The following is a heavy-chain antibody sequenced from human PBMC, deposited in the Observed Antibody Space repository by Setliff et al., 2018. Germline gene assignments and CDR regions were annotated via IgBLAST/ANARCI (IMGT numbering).Heavy chain of an antibody. CDR2: IYTSGST. V-gene: IGHV4-61*02. D-gene: IGHD2-2*02. J-gene: IGHJ6*03. CDR3: ARNIYTSYYYYYYMDV. Sequence: SETLSLTCTVSGGSINNGSYYWSWIRQPAGKGLEWIGCIYTSGSTNYNPSLKSRVTISVDTSKNQFSLKLSSVTATDTAVYYCARNIYTSYYYYYYMDVWGKGTTVTVSS. CDR1: GGSINNGSYY.